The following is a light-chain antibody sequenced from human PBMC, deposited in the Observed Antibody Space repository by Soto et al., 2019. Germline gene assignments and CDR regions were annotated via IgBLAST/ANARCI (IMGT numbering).Light chain of an antibody. V-gene: IGKV3-11*01. CDR3: QQRRSSLVT. Sequence: EIVLTQSPATLSLSPGERATLSCRASQSVNSYLAWYQQKSGQAPRLLIYDASNRATGIPARFSGSGSGTDFTLTISSLELEDFACSYCQQRRSSLVTFVGGTKLEIK. CDR1: QSVNSY. CDR2: DAS. J-gene: IGKJ4*01.